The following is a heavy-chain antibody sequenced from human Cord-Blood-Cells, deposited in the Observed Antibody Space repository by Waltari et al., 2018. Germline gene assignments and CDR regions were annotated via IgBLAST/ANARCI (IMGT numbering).Heavy chain of an antibody. CDR2: IYSGGST. V-gene: IGHV3-53*01. D-gene: IGHD6-6*01. CDR3: ARYIAARAFDI. Sequence: EVQLVESGGGLTQPGGSLRLSCAPSGFTVSINSLTWVRQAPGKGLEWVSVIYSGGSTYYADSVKGRFTISRDNSKNTLYLQMNSLRAEDTAVYYCARYIAARAFDIWGQGTMVTVSS. J-gene: IGHJ3*02. CDR1: GFTVSINS.